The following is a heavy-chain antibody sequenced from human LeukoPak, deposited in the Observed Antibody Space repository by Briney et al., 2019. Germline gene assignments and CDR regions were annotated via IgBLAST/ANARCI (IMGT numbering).Heavy chain of an antibody. CDR1: GFTFNGYA. J-gene: IGHJ3*01. V-gene: IGHV3-23*01. Sequence: GGSLRLSCAASGFTFNGYATSWVRQAPGKGLEWVSTISPTGAGTYYADSVKGLFTISRDNSKNTLYLEMNSLRAEDTAVYYCAKYTERAFDVWGQGTTVTVSS. CDR3: AKYTERAFDV. D-gene: IGHD2-2*02. CDR2: ISPTGAGT.